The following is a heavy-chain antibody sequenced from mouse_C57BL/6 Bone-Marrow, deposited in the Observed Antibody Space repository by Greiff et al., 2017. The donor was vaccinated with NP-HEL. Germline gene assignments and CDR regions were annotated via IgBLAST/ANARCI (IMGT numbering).Heavy chain of an antibody. CDR3: ARGAY. Sequence: QVQLKQSGAELVKPGASVKISCKASGYEFSNYWMNWVKQRPGKGLEWIGQIYPGDGDTNYNGHFKDKAKLNADKSSSTAYMQLSRLTSEDSAVYFCARGAYWGQGTLVTVSA. J-gene: IGHJ3*01. CDR1: GYEFSNYW. V-gene: IGHV1-80*01. CDR2: IYPGDGDT.